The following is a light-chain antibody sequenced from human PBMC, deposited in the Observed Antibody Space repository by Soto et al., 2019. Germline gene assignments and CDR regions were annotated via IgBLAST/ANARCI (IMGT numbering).Light chain of an antibody. J-gene: IGKJ4*02. V-gene: IGKV3-15*01. CDR3: QPYNIWRRT. CDR2: GAS. Sequence: DIVITQYLATLSVTPREKATLSCRSSQSVSSNLAWYQQKPGQAPRLLIYGASTRATGIPARFIVIESGTEFTLTFSVLQSEEFAVYDCQPYNIWRRTFGGGTRVEIK. CDR1: QSVSSN.